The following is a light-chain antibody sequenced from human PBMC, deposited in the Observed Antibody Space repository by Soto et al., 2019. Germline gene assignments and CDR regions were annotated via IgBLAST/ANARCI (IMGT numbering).Light chain of an antibody. J-gene: IGLJ3*02. CDR3: CSYAGSYNLGV. Sequence: QSALTQPRSVSGSPGQSITISCTGTSSDVGGYDFVSWYQQHPGKAPKLIIHDVTKRPSGVPDRFSGSKSGSSASLTISGLHGEDEADDYCCSYAGSYNLGVFGGGTKLTVL. V-gene: IGLV2-11*01. CDR1: SSDVGGYDF. CDR2: DVT.